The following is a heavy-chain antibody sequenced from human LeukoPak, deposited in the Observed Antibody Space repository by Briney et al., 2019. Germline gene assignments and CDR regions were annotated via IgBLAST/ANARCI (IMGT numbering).Heavy chain of an antibody. CDR2: ISAYNGNT. CDR3: ARGQLTMVHRSGLRYFDY. J-gene: IGHJ4*02. D-gene: IGHD3-10*01. CDR1: GYTFTSYG. V-gene: IGHV1-18*04. Sequence: GASVKVSCKASGYTFTSYGISCVRQAPGQGLEWMGWISAYNGNTNYAQKLQGRVTMTTDTSTSTAYMELRSLRSDDTAVYYCARGQLTMVHRSGLRYFDYWGQGTLVTVSS.